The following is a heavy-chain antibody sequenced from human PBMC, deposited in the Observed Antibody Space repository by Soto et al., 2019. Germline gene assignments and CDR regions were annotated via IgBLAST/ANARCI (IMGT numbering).Heavy chain of an antibody. CDR2: ISAYNGNT. CDR1: GYTFTNYG. D-gene: IGHD6-19*01. V-gene: IGHV1-18*01. J-gene: IGHJ5*02. CDR3: ARDRLQWLASEVDP. Sequence: ASVKVSCKASGYTFTNYGISWVRQAPGQGLEWMGWISAYNGNTNYAQKFQGRVTMTTDTSTSTVYMELRSLRSDDTAVYYCARDRLQWLASEVDPWGQGTLVTVS.